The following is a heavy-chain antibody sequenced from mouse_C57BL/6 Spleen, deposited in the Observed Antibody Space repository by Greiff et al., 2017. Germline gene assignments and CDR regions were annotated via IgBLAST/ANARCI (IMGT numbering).Heavy chain of an antibody. CDR2: INPNNGGT. CDR1: GYTFTDYY. J-gene: IGHJ3*01. D-gene: IGHD4-1*01. V-gene: IGHV1-26*01. CDR3: ARDWGGFAY. Sequence: VQLKQSGPELVKPGASVKISCKASGYTFTDYYMNWVKQSHGKSLEWIGDINPNNGGTSYNQKFKGKATLTVDKSSSTAYMELRSLTSEDSAVYYCARDWGGFAYWGQGTLVTVSA.